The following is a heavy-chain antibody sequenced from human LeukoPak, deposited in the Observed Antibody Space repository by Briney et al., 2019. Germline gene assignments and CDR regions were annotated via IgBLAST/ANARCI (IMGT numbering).Heavy chain of an antibody. CDR2: ISADGKA. CDR1: GMNFEKYA. Sequence: GGSLRLSCTASGMNFEKYAMHCVRQRPGKGLEWVGVISADGKADHADSVKGRFTVSRDNSKDSLSLQMSSLRDEDTALYYCATWAFYHGLDVWGQGTTVIVSS. V-gene: IGHV3-43*02. J-gene: IGHJ6*02. D-gene: IGHD1-26*01. CDR3: ATWAFYHGLDV.